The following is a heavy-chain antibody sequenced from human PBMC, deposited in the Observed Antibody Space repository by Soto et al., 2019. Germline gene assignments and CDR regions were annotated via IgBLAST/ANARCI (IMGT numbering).Heavy chain of an antibody. J-gene: IGHJ6*02. CDR1: GDSVSSNSAA. D-gene: IGHD6-19*01. CDR2: TYYRSKWYN. Sequence: SQTLSLTFAISGDSVSSNSAAWNWIRQSPSRGLEWLGRTYYRSKWYNDYAVSVKSRITINPDTSKDQFSLQLNSVTPEDTAVYYCAREIAVARLYYYGMDVWGQGTTVTVSS. CDR3: AREIAVARLYYYGMDV. V-gene: IGHV6-1*01.